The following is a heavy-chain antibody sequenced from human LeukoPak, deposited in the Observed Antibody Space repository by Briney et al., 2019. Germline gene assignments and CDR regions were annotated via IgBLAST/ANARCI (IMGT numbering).Heavy chain of an antibody. CDR1: GGSLSGYY. CDR3: ARGGRLTYYYGSGRKKPKGGYFDY. CDR2: INHSGST. Sequence: SETLSLTCAVYGGSLSGYYWSWIRQPPGKGLEWIGEINHSGSTNYNPSLKSRVTISVDTSKNQFSLKLSSVTAADTAVYYCARGGRLTYYYGSGRKKPKGGYFDYWGQGTLVTVSS. V-gene: IGHV4-34*01. J-gene: IGHJ4*02. D-gene: IGHD3-10*01.